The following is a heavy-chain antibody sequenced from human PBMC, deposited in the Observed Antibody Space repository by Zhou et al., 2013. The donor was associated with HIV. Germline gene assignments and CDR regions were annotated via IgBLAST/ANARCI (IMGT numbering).Heavy chain of an antibody. CDR2: TIPIFQTP. Sequence: QVQLVQSGAEVKRPGSSVKVSCKSSGYDFNRHNVNWVRQAPGQGLEWLGGTIPIFQTPKYAQNFEDRLTITRDDSSSISYMELSSLTSEDTATYYCVRIACSGGSCYSDYWGQGTTGRLSPQ. V-gene: IGHV1-69*05. CDR3: VRIACSGGSCYSDY. D-gene: IGHD2-15*01. CDR1: GYDFNRHN. J-gene: IGHJ4*02.